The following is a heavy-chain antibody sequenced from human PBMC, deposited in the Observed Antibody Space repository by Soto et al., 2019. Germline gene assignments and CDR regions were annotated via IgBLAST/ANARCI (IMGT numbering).Heavy chain of an antibody. Sequence: PSQTLSLTCAVYGGSFSGYYWSWFRQPPGKGLEWIGEINHSGSTNYNPSLKSRVTIPVDTSKNQFSLKLSSVTAADTAVYYCASYYGDRFYYWGQGTLVTVSS. CDR1: GGSFSGYY. D-gene: IGHD4-17*01. J-gene: IGHJ4*02. CDR3: ASYYGDRFYY. CDR2: INHSGST. V-gene: IGHV4-34*01.